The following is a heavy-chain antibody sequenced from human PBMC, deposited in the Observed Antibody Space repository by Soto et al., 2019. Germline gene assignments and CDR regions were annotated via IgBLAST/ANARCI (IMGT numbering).Heavy chain of an antibody. Sequence: EVQLVESGGGLVQPGGSLKLSCAASGFRFSESTMHWVRQAPGKGLVWVGRIRSKSEDYATAYAASMKGRFTVSRDDSKNMAYLQMDSLKTEDTAVYYCTRHLADWGQGTLVTVSS. CDR3: TRHLAD. V-gene: IGHV3-73*02. CDR2: IRSKSEDYAT. D-gene: IGHD2-21*01. J-gene: IGHJ4*02. CDR1: GFRFSEST.